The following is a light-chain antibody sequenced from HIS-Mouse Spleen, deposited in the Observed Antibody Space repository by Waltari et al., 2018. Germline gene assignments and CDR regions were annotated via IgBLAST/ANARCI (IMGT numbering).Light chain of an antibody. Sequence: QSALTQPASGSGSPGQSITISCTGTSSDVGSYNLVSWYQQPPGKAPKLMIYEGSNRPSGVSNRSSGSKSGNTASLTISGLQAEDEADYYCCSYAGSSTWVFGGGTKLTVL. CDR1: SSDVGSYNL. CDR2: EGS. J-gene: IGLJ3*02. V-gene: IGLV2-23*01. CDR3: CSYAGSSTWV.